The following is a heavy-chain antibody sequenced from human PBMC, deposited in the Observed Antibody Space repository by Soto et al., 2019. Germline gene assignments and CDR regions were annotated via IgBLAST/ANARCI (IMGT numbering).Heavy chain of an antibody. V-gene: IGHV3-7*01. CDR2: IKQDGSEK. Sequence: EVQLVESGGGLVQPGGSLRLSCAASGFTFSSYWMSWVRQAPGKGLEWVANIKQDGSEKYYVDSVKGRFTISRDNAKNSLYLQMNSLRAEDTAVYYCAGIRGYCSGGSCYSNDAFDIWGQGTMVTVSS. CDR3: AGIRGYCSGGSCYSNDAFDI. D-gene: IGHD2-15*01. J-gene: IGHJ3*02. CDR1: GFTFSSYW.